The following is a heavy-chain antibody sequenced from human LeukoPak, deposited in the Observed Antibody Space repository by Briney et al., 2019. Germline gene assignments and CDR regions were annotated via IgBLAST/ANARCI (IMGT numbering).Heavy chain of an antibody. V-gene: IGHV3-11*01. CDR2: ISSSGSTI. CDR3: TKGYSDCYYCPPIFDY. D-gene: IGHD1-26*01. Sequence: GGALRLSCAASGVTFSDYYMSWSRQAPGKGLEWVSYISSSGSTIYYADSVKGRFTISRDNAKNSLYLQMKSLRAEDMALYYCTKGYSDCYYCPPIFDYWGQGTLVTVSS. CDR1: GVTFSDYY. J-gene: IGHJ4*02.